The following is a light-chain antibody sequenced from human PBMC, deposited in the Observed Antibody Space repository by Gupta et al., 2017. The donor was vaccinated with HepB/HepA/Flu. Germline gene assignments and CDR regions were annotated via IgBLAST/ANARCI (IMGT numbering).Light chain of an antibody. Sequence: DIQMTQSPPSLSASVGDRVTITCRASQSISSYLNWYQQKPGKAPKLLIYAASSLQSGVPSRFSGSGSGTEFTLTISSLQPEDFATYYCQQSYSTPSALTFGGGTKVEIK. CDR3: QQSYSTPSALT. J-gene: IGKJ4*01. CDR2: AAS. V-gene: IGKV1-39*01. CDR1: QSISSY.